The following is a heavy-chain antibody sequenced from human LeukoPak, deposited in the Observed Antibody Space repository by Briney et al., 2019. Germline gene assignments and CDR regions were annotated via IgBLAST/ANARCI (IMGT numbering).Heavy chain of an antibody. CDR2: ISAYNGNT. CDR3: TIRDFWSGTALRYYYYYYMDV. V-gene: IGHV1-18*01. Sequence: EASVKVSCKASGYTFTSYGISWVRQAPGQGLEWMGWISAYNGNTNYAQKLQGRVTITADESTSTAYMELSSLRSEDTAVYYCTIRDFWSGTALRYYYYYYMDVWGKGTTVTVSS. D-gene: IGHD3-3*01. CDR1: GYTFTSYG. J-gene: IGHJ6*03.